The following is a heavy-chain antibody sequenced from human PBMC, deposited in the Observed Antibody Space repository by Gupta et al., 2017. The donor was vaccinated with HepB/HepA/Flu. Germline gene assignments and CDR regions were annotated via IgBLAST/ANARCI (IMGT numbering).Heavy chain of an antibody. CDR2: IIPILGIA. D-gene: IGHD5-18*01. Sequence: QVQLVQSGAEVKKPGSSVKVSCKASGGTFSSYAISWVRQAPGQGLEWMGRIIPILGIANYAQKFQGRVTITADKSTSTAYMELSSLRSEDTAVYYCGGGYSYGFDYYGMDVWGQGTTVTVSS. CDR3: GGGYSYGFDYYGMDV. V-gene: IGHV1-69*04. CDR1: GGTFSSYA. J-gene: IGHJ6*02.